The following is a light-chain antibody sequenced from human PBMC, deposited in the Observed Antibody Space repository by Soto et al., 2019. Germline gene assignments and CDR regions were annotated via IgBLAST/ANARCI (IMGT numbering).Light chain of an antibody. CDR2: HAS. Sequence: EIVMTQSPATLSVSPGERGTLSCRASQNIRRNLAWYQQKPGQAPRLLIYHASTRATGIPARFSGSGSGTEFTLTISSLQSEDFAVYYCQQYNSWPPITFGQGTRLEI. J-gene: IGKJ5*01. CDR3: QQYNSWPPIT. CDR1: QNIRRN. V-gene: IGKV3-15*01.